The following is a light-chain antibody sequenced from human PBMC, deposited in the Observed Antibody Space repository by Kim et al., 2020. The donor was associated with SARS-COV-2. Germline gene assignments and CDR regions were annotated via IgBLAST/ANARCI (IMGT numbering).Light chain of an antibody. CDR1: QSVSNN. J-gene: IGKJ1*01. CDR3: QQYDDWPPWT. Sequence: PGETATLSGRASQSVSNNVAWYQQKPGQAPRLLIDDASTRATGSPARFSGGGAGTEFTLTSSSLQSEDLAVYHCQQYDDWPPWTFGQGTKVDIK. V-gene: IGKV3-15*01. CDR2: DAS.